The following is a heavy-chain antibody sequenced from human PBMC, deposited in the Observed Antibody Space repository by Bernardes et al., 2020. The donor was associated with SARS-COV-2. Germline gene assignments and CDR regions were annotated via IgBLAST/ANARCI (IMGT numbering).Heavy chain of an antibody. Sequence: GGSLRLSCAASGFTFSSYAMHWVRQAPGKGLEWVAVISYDGSNKYYADSVKGRFTISRDNSKNTLYLQMNSLRAEDTAVYYCARGDYGTGFDYYMDVWGKGTTVTVSS. CDR1: GFTFSSYA. J-gene: IGHJ6*03. V-gene: IGHV3-30*01. D-gene: IGHD4-17*01. CDR3: ARGDYGTGFDYYMDV. CDR2: ISYDGSNK.